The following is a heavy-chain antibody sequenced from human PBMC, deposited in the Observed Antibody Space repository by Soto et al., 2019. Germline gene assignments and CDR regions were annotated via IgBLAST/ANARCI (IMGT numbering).Heavy chain of an antibody. D-gene: IGHD1-7*01. CDR2: ISSSSSTI. CDR1: GFTFSSYS. CDR3: ARRTTGPTFEDV. J-gene: IGHJ6*02. Sequence: GGSLRLSCAASGFTFSSYSMNWVRQAPGKGLEWVSYISSSSSTIYYADSVKGRFTISRDNAKISLKLSSVTAADTAVYYCARRTTGPTFEDVWGQGTTVNVSS. V-gene: IGHV3-48*01.